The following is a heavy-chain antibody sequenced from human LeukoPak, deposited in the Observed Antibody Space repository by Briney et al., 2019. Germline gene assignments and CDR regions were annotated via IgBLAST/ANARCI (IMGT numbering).Heavy chain of an antibody. CDR1: EFSVGSNY. D-gene: IGHD6-6*01. CDR3: AKGDEDSSSSLVGALDY. J-gene: IGHJ4*02. CDR2: ISSSGSTI. V-gene: IGHV3-11*01. Sequence: GGSLRLSCAASEFSVGSNYMTWVRQAPGKGLEWVSYISSSGSTIYYADSVKGRFTISRDNAKNSLYLQMNSLRAEGMALYYCAKGDEDSSSSLVGALDYWGQGTLVTVSS.